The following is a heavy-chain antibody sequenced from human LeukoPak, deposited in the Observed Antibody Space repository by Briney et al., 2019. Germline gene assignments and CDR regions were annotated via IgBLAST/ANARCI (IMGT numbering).Heavy chain of an antibody. V-gene: IGHV4-34*01. J-gene: IGHJ4*02. CDR2: INHSGST. Sequence: SETLSLTCAVDGGSFSGHYWTWIRQPPGKGLEWIGEINHSGSTNYNPSLKSRVTISVDTSKNQFSLQLNSVTPEDTAVYYCALEYSSSSVDYWGQGTLVTVSS. CDR3: ALEYSSSSVDY. CDR1: GGSFSGHY. D-gene: IGHD6-6*01.